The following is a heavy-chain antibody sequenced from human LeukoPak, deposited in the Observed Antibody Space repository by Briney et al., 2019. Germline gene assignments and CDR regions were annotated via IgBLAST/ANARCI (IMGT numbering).Heavy chain of an antibody. D-gene: IGHD3-10*01. Sequence: SVKVSCKASGYTFTSYDINWVRQAPGQGLEWMGGIIPIFGTANYAQKFQGRVTITADESTSTAYMELSSLRSEDTAVYYCARGRRGAIPYWGQGTLVTVSS. V-gene: IGHV1-69*13. CDR2: IIPIFGTA. J-gene: IGHJ4*02. CDR1: GYTFTSYD. CDR3: ARGRRGAIPY.